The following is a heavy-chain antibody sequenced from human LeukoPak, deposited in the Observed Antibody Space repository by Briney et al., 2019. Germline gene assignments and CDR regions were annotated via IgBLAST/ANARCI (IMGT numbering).Heavy chain of an antibody. D-gene: IGHD6-19*01. J-gene: IGHJ4*02. Sequence: PSETLSLTCAVYGGSFSGYSWSWIRQPPGQGLEWIGCIYYSGSTFYNPSLKSRVTITVDTSKNQSSLKLSSVTAADTAVYYCARAPVTGPHVDYWGQGSLVTVSS. CDR3: ARAPVTGPHVDY. CDR2: IYYSGST. V-gene: IGHV4-34*01. CDR1: GGSFSGYS.